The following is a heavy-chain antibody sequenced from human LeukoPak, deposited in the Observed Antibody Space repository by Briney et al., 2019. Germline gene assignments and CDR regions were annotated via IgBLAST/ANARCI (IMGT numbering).Heavy chain of an antibody. V-gene: IGHV3-33*08. CDR3: ARSVYGDPYDGFAI. CDR1: GFTFSNYE. J-gene: IGHJ3*02. CDR2: IWFDGSNK. Sequence: GGSLRLSCAASGFTFSNYEMNWVRQAPGKGLEGVAVIWFDGSNKSYGDSVKGRFTISRDNPKNTLYLQMNSLRAEDTAVYYCARSVYGDPYDGFAIWGQGTMVTVSS. D-gene: IGHD4/OR15-4a*01.